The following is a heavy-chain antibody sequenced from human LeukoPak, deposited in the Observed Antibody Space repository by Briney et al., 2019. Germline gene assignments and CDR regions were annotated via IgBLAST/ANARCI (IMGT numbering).Heavy chain of an antibody. Sequence: GRSLRLSCATSGFTFSNVWMNWVRQAPEKGLEWVGRIRSNSDGGTIDYAAPVKGRFTLSRDDSKTTLYLQMNSLQTEDTAVYYCATDFYDSTWGQGTLVTVSS. J-gene: IGHJ5*02. CDR1: GFTFSNVW. CDR3: ATDFYDST. CDR2: IRSNSDGGTI. D-gene: IGHD3-22*01. V-gene: IGHV3-15*07.